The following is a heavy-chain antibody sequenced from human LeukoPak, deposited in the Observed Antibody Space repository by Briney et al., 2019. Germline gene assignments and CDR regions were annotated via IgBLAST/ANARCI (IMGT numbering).Heavy chain of an antibody. D-gene: IGHD3-9*01. CDR3: AKGLTNLGDD. J-gene: IGHJ4*02. CDR2: LSGSGSSA. CDR1: GFSFSSHA. Sequence: GGSLRLSCAASGFSFSSHAMHWVRQAPGKGLEWVSGLSGSGSSAYYADSVKGRFTISRDNSKNTLYLQMNSLRPEDTAVYYCAKGLTNLGDDWGQGTLVTVSS. V-gene: IGHV3-23*01.